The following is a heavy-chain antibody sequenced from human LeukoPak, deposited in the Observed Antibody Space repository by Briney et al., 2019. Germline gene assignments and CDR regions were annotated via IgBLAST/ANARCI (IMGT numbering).Heavy chain of an antibody. CDR3: ARVRPSNRSFDY. CDR1: GGSISSYY. V-gene: IGHV4-59*12. Sequence: MASETLSLTCTVSGGSISSYYWSWIRQPPGKGLEWIGYIYYSGSTNYNPSLKSRVTISVDTSKNQFSLKLSSVTAADTAVYYCARVRPSNRSFDYWGQGTLVTVSS. CDR2: IYYSGST. J-gene: IGHJ4*02. D-gene: IGHD1-14*01.